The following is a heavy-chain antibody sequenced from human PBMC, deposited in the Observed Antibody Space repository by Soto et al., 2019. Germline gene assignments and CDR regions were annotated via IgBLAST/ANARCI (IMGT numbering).Heavy chain of an antibody. Sequence: GGSLRLSCAASGFTFTSNGMHWVRQAPGKGLEWVAVIWYDGSNKYYADSVKGRFTISRDDSKNTVYLQMNSLRAEDTAVYYCVRDVGFYFESWGQGTLVTVSS. CDR1: GFTFTSNG. V-gene: IGHV3-33*01. D-gene: IGHD1-26*01. J-gene: IGHJ4*02. CDR3: VRDVGFYFES. CDR2: IWYDGSNK.